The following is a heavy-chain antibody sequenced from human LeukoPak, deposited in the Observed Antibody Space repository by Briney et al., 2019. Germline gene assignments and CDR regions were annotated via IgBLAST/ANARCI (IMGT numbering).Heavy chain of an antibody. Sequence: SETLSLTCTVSGGSVSSGSYYWSWIRQPPGKGLEWIGNIYYSGSTNYNPSLKSRVTISVDTSKNQFSLKLSSVTAADTAVYYCARDRVQYYYDSSGYYYSAFDIWGQGTMVTVSS. CDR2: IYYSGST. V-gene: IGHV4-61*01. CDR3: ARDRVQYYYDSSGYYYSAFDI. J-gene: IGHJ3*02. D-gene: IGHD3-22*01. CDR1: GGSVSSGSYY.